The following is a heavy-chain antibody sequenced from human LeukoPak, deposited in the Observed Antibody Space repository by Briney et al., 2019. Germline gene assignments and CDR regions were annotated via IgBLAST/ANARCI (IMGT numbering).Heavy chain of an antibody. Sequence: PSETLSLTCAVSGGSITSSSWWSWVRQPPGKGLEWIGEIHHSGSTNYNPSLKSRVTISVDKSKNQFSLKLNSVTAADTAVYYCARHDYGDPTSGLNYWGQGTLVTVSS. CDR3: ARHDYGDPTSGLNY. CDR2: IHHSGST. J-gene: IGHJ4*02. V-gene: IGHV4-4*02. CDR1: GGSITSSSW. D-gene: IGHD4-17*01.